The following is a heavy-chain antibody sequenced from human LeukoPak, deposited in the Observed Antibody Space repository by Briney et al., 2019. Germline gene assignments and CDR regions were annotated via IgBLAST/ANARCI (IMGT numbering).Heavy chain of an antibody. J-gene: IGHJ4*02. V-gene: IGHV4-38-2*02. Sequence: SETLSLTCTVSGYSISSGYYWGWIRQPPGKGLEWIGSIYHSGSTYYNPSLKSRVTISVDTSKNQISLKLSSVTAADTALYYCARVSIGVVKIDDWGQGTLVTVSS. CDR3: ARVSIGVVKIDD. D-gene: IGHD3-3*01. CDR2: IYHSGST. CDR1: GYSISSGYY.